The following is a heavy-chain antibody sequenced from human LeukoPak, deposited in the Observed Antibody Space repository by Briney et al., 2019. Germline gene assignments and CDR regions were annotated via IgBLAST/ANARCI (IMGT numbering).Heavy chain of an antibody. Sequence: PGGSLRLSCAVSGSTVITNDMTWVRQAPGKGLEWVSVLYSDGNTKYADSVQGRFTISRDNSKNTLYLEMNSLSPDDTAVYYCARGVEPLAANTLAYWGQGTLVTVSS. CDR3: ARGVEPLAANTLAY. CDR2: LYSDGNT. V-gene: IGHV3-53*01. D-gene: IGHD1-14*01. J-gene: IGHJ4*02. CDR1: GSTVITND.